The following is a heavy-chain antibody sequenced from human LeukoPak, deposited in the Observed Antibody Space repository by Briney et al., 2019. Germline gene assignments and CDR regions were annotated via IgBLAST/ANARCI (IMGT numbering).Heavy chain of an antibody. J-gene: IGHJ4*02. CDR3: ARGRDFWSRDFDY. Sequence: SETLSLTCTVSGVSISSDDYFWSWIRQLPGKGLEWIGYIYYSGSTYNNPSLKSRVTISVDTSKNQFSLKLSSVTAADTAVYYCARGRDFWSRDFDYWGQGTLVTVSS. V-gene: IGHV4-30-4*08. D-gene: IGHD3-3*01. CDR1: GVSISSDDYF. CDR2: IYYSGST.